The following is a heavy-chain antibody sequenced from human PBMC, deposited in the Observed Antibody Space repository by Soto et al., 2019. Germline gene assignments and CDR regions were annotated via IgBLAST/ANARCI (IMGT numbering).Heavy chain of an antibody. CDR3: AGGDRGAFDL. V-gene: IGHV3-74*01. J-gene: IGHJ3*01. CDR1: GFTFSYYW. Sequence: GGSLRLSCAASGFTFSYYWMHWVRQAPGKGLVWVSRIHSDGSSTTYADFVKGRFIISRDNARNTVDLQMNSVRVEDTAVYYCAGGDRGAFDLWGQGTVVTVSS. CDR2: IHSDGSST. D-gene: IGHD1-26*01.